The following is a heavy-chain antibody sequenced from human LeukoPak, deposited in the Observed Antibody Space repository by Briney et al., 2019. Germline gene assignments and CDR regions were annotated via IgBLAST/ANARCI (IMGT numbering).Heavy chain of an antibody. CDR2: INPNSGGT. Sequence: ASVKVSCKASGYTFTGYYMHWVRQAPGQGLEWMGWINPNSGGTNYAQKFQGRVTMTRDTSISTAYMELSRLRSDDTAVYYCARWHSSGWYYYGMDVWGQGTTVTVSS. CDR1: GYTFTGYY. V-gene: IGHV1-2*02. D-gene: IGHD6-19*01. CDR3: ARWHSSGWYYYGMDV. J-gene: IGHJ6*02.